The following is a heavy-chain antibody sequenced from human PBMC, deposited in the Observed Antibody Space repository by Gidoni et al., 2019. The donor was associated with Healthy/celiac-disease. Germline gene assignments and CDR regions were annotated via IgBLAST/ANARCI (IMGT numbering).Heavy chain of an antibody. D-gene: IGHD3-16*01. CDR1: GGSISSSSYY. V-gene: IGHV4-39*01. CDR3: ARRTLRLGEYYFDY. CDR2: IYYSGST. Sequence: QLQLQESGPGLVKPSETLSLTCTVSGGSISSSSYYWGWIRQPPGKGLEWIGSIYYSGSTYYNPSLKSRVTISVDTSKNQFSLKLSSVTAADTAVYYCARRTLRLGEYYFDYWGQGTLVTVSS. J-gene: IGHJ4*02.